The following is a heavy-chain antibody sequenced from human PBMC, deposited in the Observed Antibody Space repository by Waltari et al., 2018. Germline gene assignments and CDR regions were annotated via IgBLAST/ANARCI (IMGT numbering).Heavy chain of an antibody. J-gene: IGHJ4*02. V-gene: IGHV7-4-1*02. D-gene: IGHD6-19*01. CDR1: GYTFTSYA. CDR3: ARDEVVRGGIAAAVYAYSSGWYYY. CDR2: INTNTGNP. Sequence: QVQLVQSGSELKKPGASVKVSCKASGYTFTSYAMNWVRQAPGQGLEWMGWINTNTGNPTYAQGFTGRFVFSLDTSVSTAYLQISSLKAEDTAVYYCARDEVVRGGIAAAVYAYSSGWYYYWGQGTLVTVSS.